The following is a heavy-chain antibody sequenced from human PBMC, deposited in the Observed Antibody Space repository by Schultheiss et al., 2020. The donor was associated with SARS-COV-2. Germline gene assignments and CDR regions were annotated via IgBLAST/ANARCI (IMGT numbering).Heavy chain of an antibody. Sequence: GGSLRLSCAASGFTFSSYAMSWVRQAPGKGLEWVSVIYSGGSTYYADSVKGRFTISRDNSKNTLYLQMNSLRAEDTAVYFCARHTYGYIANGNWGQGALVTVSS. V-gene: IGHV3-66*04. J-gene: IGHJ4*02. CDR3: ARHTYGYIANGN. CDR2: IYSGGST. CDR1: GFTFSSYA. D-gene: IGHD5-18*01.